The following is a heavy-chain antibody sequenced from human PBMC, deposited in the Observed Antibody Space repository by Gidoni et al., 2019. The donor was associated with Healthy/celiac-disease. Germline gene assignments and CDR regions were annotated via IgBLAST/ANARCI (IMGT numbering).Heavy chain of an antibody. J-gene: IGHJ4*02. CDR2: IYPGASDT. D-gene: IGHD6-19*01. CDR3: ARHYSSGWYEV. Sequence: EVQLVQSGAEVKKHGEPRKIACKGAGDSFTRYWIGWVRQMPGKGLEWRGIIYPGASDTRSRPSFQGHVTISADKSISTAYLQWSSLKASDTAMYYCARHYSSGWYEVWGQGTLVTVSS. V-gene: IGHV5-51*01. CDR1: GDSFTRYW.